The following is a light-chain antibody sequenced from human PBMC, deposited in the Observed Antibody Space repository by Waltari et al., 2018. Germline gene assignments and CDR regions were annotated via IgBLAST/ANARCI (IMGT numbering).Light chain of an antibody. CDR2: EVY. CDR1: SSDVGRYNS. Sequence: QSALTQPASVSGSPGQSITISCTGTSSDVGRYNSVSWYQQHQGKAPKVIIYEVYNRPSGASDRFSGSKSGNTASLIISGLQAEDEADDYCRSYTSRYTYVFGSGTKVTVL. CDR3: RSYTSRYTYV. V-gene: IGLV2-14*01. J-gene: IGLJ1*01.